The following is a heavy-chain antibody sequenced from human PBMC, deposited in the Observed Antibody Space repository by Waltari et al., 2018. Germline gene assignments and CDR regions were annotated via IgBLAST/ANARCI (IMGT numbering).Heavy chain of an antibody. CDR3: ASLGRLGVTGSRSRAFDI. CDR1: GGSISSSNW. V-gene: IGHV4-4*02. D-gene: IGHD3-16*01. Sequence: QVQLQESGPGLVKPSGTLSLTCAVSGGSISSSNWWSWVRQPPGKGLEWIGEIYRSGSTNYNPSLKSRVTISGDKSKNQFSLKLSSVTAADTAVYYCASLGRLGVTGSRSRAFDIWGQGTMVTVSS. J-gene: IGHJ3*02. CDR2: IYRSGST.